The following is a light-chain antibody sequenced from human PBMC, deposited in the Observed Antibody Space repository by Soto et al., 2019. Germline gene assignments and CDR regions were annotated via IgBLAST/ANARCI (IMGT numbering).Light chain of an antibody. V-gene: IGKV3-20*01. J-gene: IGKJ2*01. CDR2: GSS. Sequence: EIVLTQSPGTLSLSPGERATLSCRASQSVNSNFLAWYQQKPGQAPRLLVYGSSTRAAGVPDRFSGSGSGTDITLTISRLEPEDSAVYYCQQYGRSPLLYTFGQGTKLGVK. CDR1: QSVNSNF. CDR3: QQYGRSPLLYT.